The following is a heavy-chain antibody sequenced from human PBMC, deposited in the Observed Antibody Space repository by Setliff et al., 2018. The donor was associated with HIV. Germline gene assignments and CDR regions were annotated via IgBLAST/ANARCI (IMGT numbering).Heavy chain of an antibody. V-gene: IGHV1-69*05. CDR2: IIPIFGTA. Sequence: GASVKVSCKASGGTFSSYAISWVRQAPGQGLEWMGGIIPIFGTANYAQKFQGRVTITTDESTSTAYMELSSLRSEDTAVYYCASLSDEFSCSSRGDFDYWGQGTLVTVSS. CDR1: GGTFSSYA. D-gene: IGHD6-6*01. J-gene: IGHJ4*02. CDR3: ASLSDEFSCSSRGDFDY.